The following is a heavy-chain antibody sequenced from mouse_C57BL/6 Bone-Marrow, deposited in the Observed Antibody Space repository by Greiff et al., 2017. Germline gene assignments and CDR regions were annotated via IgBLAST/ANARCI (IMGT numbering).Heavy chain of an antibody. J-gene: IGHJ4*01. CDR3: TRPLDYYGSSPYYYAMDY. V-gene: IGHV1-7*01. D-gene: IGHD1-1*01. CDR2: INPSSGYT. Sequence: QVQLQQSGAELAKPGASVKLSCKASGYTFTSYWMHWVKQRPGQGLEWIGYINPSSGYTKYNQKFKDKATLTADKSYSTAYMQLSSLTYEYSAVYNCTRPLDYYGSSPYYYAMDYWRQGTSVTISS. CDR1: GYTFTSYW.